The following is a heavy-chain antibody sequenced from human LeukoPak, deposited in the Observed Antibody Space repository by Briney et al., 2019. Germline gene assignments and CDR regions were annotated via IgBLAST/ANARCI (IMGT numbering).Heavy chain of an antibody. J-gene: IGHJ4*02. D-gene: IGHD3-10*01. Sequence: GGSLRLSCAASGFTFSDYYMSWIRQAPGKGLEWVSYISSSGSTVYYADSVKGRFTISRDNAKNSLYLQMNSLRAEDTAVYYCARDYRFRGDLYYFDYWGQGTLVTVSS. CDR3: ARDYRFRGDLYYFDY. CDR2: ISSSGSTV. V-gene: IGHV3-11*01. CDR1: GFTFSDYY.